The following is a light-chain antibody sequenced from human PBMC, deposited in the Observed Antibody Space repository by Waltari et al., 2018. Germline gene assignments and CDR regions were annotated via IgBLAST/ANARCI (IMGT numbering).Light chain of an antibody. Sequence: DIVMTQSPDSLAVSLGERATISCKSSQSLLYNSNDKNSLAWYQQKPGQPPKLLIYWASTRHSGVPDRFSGSGSATDFTLTISSLQAEDVAVYYGQQYYSRRTFGQGTKVEIK. CDR1: QSLLYNSNDKNS. J-gene: IGKJ1*01. V-gene: IGKV4-1*01. CDR3: QQYYSRRT. CDR2: WAS.